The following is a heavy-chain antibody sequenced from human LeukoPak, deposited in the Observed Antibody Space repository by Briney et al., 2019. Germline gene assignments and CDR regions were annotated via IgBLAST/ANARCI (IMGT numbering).Heavy chain of an antibody. J-gene: IGHJ5*01. Sequence: GGSLRLSCAASGFIFNSYWMNWLRQAPGKGLEWVANVDQDGSEKYYVGSVKGRFTISRDNAKNSLYLQMNSLRVEDTAVYYCAGGRRYSASWYGDSWGQGTLVTVSS. CDR3: AGGRRYSASWYGDS. V-gene: IGHV3-7*03. D-gene: IGHD6-13*01. CDR2: VDQDGSEK. CDR1: GFIFNSYW.